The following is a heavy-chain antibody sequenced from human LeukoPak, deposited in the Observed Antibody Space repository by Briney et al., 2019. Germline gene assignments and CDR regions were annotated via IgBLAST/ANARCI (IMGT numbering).Heavy chain of an antibody. D-gene: IGHD6-13*01. CDR3: ASSSSWYYFDY. V-gene: IGHV4-61*08. Sequence: SETLSLTCTVSGGSISSGDYYWRWIRQPPGKGLEWIGYIYYSGSTNYNPSLKSRVTISVDTSKNQFSLKLSSVTAADTAVYYCASSSSWYYFDYWGQGTLVTVSS. CDR2: IYYSGST. J-gene: IGHJ4*02. CDR1: GGSISSGDYY.